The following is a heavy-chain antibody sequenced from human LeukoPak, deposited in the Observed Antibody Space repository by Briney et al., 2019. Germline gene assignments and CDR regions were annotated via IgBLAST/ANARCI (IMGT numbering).Heavy chain of an antibody. CDR2: INHSGST. Sequence: PSETLSLTCAVYGGSFSGYYWSWIRQPPGKGLEWIGEINHSGSTDYNPSLKSRVTISVDTSKNQFSLKLSSVTAVETAVYYCXXXXXXXXXXGXVPYYFDYWGQGTLVTVSS. V-gene: IGHV4-34*01. D-gene: IGHD3-3*01. J-gene: IGHJ4*02. CDR1: GGSFSGYY. CDR3: XXXXXXXXXXGXVPYYFDY.